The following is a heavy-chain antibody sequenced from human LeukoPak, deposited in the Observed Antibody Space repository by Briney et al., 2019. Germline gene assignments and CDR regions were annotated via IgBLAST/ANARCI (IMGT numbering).Heavy chain of an antibody. D-gene: IGHD1-26*01. CDR3: AKGPKWELGY. V-gene: IGHV3-23*01. CDR1: GFTFSSYA. CDR2: ISGSGGST. J-gene: IGHJ4*02. Sequence: GGSLRLSCVASGFTFSSYAMSWVRQAPGKGLEWVSAISGSGGSTYYADSVKGRLTISRDNSKNTLYLQMNSLRAEDTAVYYCAKGPKWELGYWGQGTLVTVSS.